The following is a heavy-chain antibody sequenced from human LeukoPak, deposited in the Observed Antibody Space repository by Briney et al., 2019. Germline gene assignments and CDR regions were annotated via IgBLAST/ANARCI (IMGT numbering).Heavy chain of an antibody. Sequence: GGSLSLSCTASGFLSWPWISWVRRAPGKGLEGVASINQEGRRKKYVDSVKGRFTNSRDNAHNPLSLRMSSVRAEETAVYYCARQYSGYDPFDYWGQGTLVTVSS. J-gene: IGHJ4*02. V-gene: IGHV3-7*01. D-gene: IGHD5-12*01. CDR2: INQEGRRK. CDR3: ARQYSGYDPFDY. CDR1: GFLSWPW.